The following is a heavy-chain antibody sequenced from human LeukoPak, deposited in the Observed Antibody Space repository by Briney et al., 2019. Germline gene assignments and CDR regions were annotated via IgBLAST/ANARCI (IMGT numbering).Heavy chain of an antibody. CDR3: APIFGDYSDFDS. D-gene: IGHD4-17*01. Sequence: SETLSLTCAVYGGSSGSYYCRWIRQPPGKGLEWIGEINHGGNTNYNPSLKSRVTISLDTSKNQFSLRLSSVTAADTALYYCAPIFGDYSDFDSWGQGTLVTVSS. CDR1: GGSSGSYY. J-gene: IGHJ4*01. V-gene: IGHV4-34*01. CDR2: INHGGNT.